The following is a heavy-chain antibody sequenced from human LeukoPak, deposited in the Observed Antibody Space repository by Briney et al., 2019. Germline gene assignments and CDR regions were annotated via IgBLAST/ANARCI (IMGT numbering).Heavy chain of an antibody. CDR3: ARGTSHRHYSRIYRVGRYFDY. CDR2: MNPTSGNT. CDR1: GYTFTSYD. J-gene: IGHJ4*02. D-gene: IGHD4-11*01. V-gene: IGHV1-8*01. Sequence: ASLKVSCKASGYTFTSYDINWVRQATGQGLEWMGWMNPTSGNTGYAQKFQGRVTMTRNTSISTAYMELSSLRSEDTAVYYCARGTSHRHYSRIYRVGRYFDYWGQGTLVTVSS.